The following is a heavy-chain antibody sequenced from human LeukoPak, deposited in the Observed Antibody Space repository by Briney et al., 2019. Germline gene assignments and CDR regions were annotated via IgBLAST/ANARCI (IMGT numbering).Heavy chain of an antibody. V-gene: IGHV1-46*01. CDR1: GYTFTSYY. CDR2: INPSGGST. CDR3: ARETKMVAVAGNDY. D-gene: IGHD6-19*01. Sequence: ASVKVSCKASGYTFTSYYMHWVRQAPGQGLEWMGIINPSGGSTSYAQKFQGRVTMTRDTSKSTVDMDLRSQISEDGAVFVCARETKMVAVAGNDYWGQGTLVTVSS. J-gene: IGHJ4*02.